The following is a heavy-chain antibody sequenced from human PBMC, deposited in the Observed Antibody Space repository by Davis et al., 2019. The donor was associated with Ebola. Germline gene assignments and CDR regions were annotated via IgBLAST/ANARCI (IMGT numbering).Heavy chain of an antibody. J-gene: IGHJ3*02. CDR1: GFTFDDYA. D-gene: IGHD3-22*01. Sequence: SLKISCAASGFTFDDYAMHWVRQAPGKGLEWVSGISWNSGSIGYADSVKGRFTISRDNAKNSLYLQMNSLRAEDTALYYCAKGDVPFYYYDSSSYYVRSAFDIWGQGTMVTVSS. CDR3: AKGDVPFYYYDSSSYYVRSAFDI. CDR2: ISWNSGSI. V-gene: IGHV3-9*01.